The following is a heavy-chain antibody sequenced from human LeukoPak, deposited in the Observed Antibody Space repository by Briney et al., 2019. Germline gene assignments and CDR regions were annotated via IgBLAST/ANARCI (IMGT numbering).Heavy chain of an antibody. Sequence: GGSLRLSCAASGFTFSSYWMSWVRQAPGKGLEWVSTVSGSGAIAYYTDSDKGRFTISRDNSKNTLYLQMSSLTAKDTAVYYCAKDRSIGTYYTFDSWGQGTLVTVSS. CDR1: GFTFSSYW. J-gene: IGHJ4*02. CDR2: VSGSGAIA. CDR3: AKDRSIGTYYTFDS. V-gene: IGHV3-23*01. D-gene: IGHD1-26*01.